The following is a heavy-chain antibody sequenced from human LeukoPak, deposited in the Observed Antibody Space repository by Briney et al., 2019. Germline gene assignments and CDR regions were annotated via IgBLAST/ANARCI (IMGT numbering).Heavy chain of an antibody. CDR1: GFTFSSYG. CDR2: IRYDGTIA. D-gene: IGHD6-19*01. Sequence: GGSLRLSCAASGFTFSSYGMHWFRQTPGKGLEWVAFIRYDGTIAYYADSVKGRFTISRDNSKNTLYLLMSSLRPEDTAVYYCAKKLSSGWYFDYWGQGTLVIISS. J-gene: IGHJ4*02. CDR3: AKKLSSGWYFDY. V-gene: IGHV3-30*02.